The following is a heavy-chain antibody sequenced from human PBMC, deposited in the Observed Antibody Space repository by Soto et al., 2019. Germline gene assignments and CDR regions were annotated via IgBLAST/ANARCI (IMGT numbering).Heavy chain of an antibody. CDR1: GYTFTSYA. CDR3: ARDLGGWPDY. D-gene: IGHD2-15*01. CDR2: INAGNGNT. V-gene: IGHV1-3*01. Sequence: QVQLVQSGAEVKKPGASVKVSCKASGYTFTSYAMHWVRQAPGQRLEWMGWINAGNGNTKYSQKFQGRVTITRDTSASTAYMELSSLRSEDKVVYSCARDLGGWPDYWGQGTLVTVSS. J-gene: IGHJ4*02.